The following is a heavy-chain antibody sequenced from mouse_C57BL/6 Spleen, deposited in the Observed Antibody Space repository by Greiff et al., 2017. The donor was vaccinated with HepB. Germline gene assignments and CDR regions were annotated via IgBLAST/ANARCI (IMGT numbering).Heavy chain of an antibody. V-gene: IGHV1-81*01. CDR2: IYPRSGNT. D-gene: IGHD2-4*01. J-gene: IGHJ4*01. CDR3: ARGDDYDYYYAMDY. CDR1: GYTLTSYG. Sequence: QVQLQQSGAELARPGASVKLSCKASGYTLTSYGISWVKQRTGQGLEWIGEIYPRSGNTYYNEKFKGKATLTADKSSSTAYMELRSLTSEDSAVYFCARGDDYDYYYAMDYWGQGTSVTVSS.